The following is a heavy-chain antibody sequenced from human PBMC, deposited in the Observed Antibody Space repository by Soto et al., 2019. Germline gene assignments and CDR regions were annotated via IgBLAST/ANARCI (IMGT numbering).Heavy chain of an antibody. CDR1: GLTLDNNA. Sequence: QVQVVQSEVEVKRPGASVRISCKASGLTLDNNAMTWVRQAPGKGLEWMGWIGAIVYNAATNYARKFQGRLTMARDTPPNTIYMDLSSLRSHDTAVYHCARGTKGAVGWYCDFWGRGTLVFVSS. CDR2: IGAIVYNAAT. J-gene: IGHJ2*01. CDR3: ARGTKGAVGWYCDF. V-gene: IGHV1-18*01. D-gene: IGHD2-15*01.